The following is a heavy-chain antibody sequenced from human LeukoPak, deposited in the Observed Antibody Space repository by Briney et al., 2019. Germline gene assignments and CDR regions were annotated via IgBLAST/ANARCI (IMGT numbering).Heavy chain of an antibody. D-gene: IGHD2-2*01. CDR1: GGTFSTYA. J-gene: IGHJ5*02. CDR3: ATEYCSSTSCPVDP. CDR2: IIPILGTA. V-gene: IGHV1-69*13. Sequence: ASVMASCKASGGTFSTYAISWVRQAPGQGLEWMGGIIPILGTANYAQKFQGRVTITADESTSTAYMELSSLKSEDTDVYYCATEYCSSTSCPVDPWGQGTLVTVSS.